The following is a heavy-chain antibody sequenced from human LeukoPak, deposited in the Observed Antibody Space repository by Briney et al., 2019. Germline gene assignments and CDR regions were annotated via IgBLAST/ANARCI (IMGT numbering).Heavy chain of an antibody. Sequence: SVKVSCKASGGTFSSYAISWVRQAPGQGLEWMGGIIPIFGTANYAQKFQGRVTITADKSTSTAYMELSSLRSEDTAVYYCALTNSSSWYTQLVYWGQGTLVTVSS. CDR2: IIPIFGTA. CDR3: ALTNSSSWYTQLVY. CDR1: GGTFSSYA. V-gene: IGHV1-69*06. J-gene: IGHJ4*02. D-gene: IGHD6-13*01.